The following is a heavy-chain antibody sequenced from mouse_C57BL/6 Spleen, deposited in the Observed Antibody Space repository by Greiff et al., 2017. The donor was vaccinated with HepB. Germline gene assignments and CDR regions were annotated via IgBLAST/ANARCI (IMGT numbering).Heavy chain of an antibody. CDR3: ARVRLLVYYFDY. Sequence: EVQLQESGPGLVKPSQSLSLTCSVTGYSITSGYYWNWIRQFPGNKLEWMGYISYDGSNNYNPSLKNRISITRDTSKNQFFLKLNSVTTEDTATYYCARVRLLVYYFDYWGQRTTLTVSS. CDR2: ISYDGSN. J-gene: IGHJ2*01. V-gene: IGHV3-6*01. D-gene: IGHD2-3*01. CDR1: GYSITSGYY.